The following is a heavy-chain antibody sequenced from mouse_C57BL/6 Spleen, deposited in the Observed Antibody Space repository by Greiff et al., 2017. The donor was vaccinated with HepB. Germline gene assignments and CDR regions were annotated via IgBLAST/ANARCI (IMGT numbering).Heavy chain of an antibody. CDR3: AREGPYHYYFDY. J-gene: IGHJ2*01. Sequence: VHLVESGPELVKPGASVKISCKASGYAFSSSWMNWVKQRPGKGLEWIGRIYPGDGDTNYNGKFKGKATLTADKSSSTAYMQLSSLTSEDSAVYFCAREGPYHYYFDYWGQGTTLTVSS. CDR2: IYPGDGDT. V-gene: IGHV1-82*01. CDR1: GYAFSSSW.